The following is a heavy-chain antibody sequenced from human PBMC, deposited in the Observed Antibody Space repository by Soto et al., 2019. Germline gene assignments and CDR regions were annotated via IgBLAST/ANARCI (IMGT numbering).Heavy chain of an antibody. CDR3: ARGESLGWVGEKEYYGMDV. Sequence: SETLSLTCTVSGGSISSYYWSWIRQPPGKGLEWIGYIYYSGSTNYNPSLKSRVTISVDTSKNQFSLKLSSVTAADTAVYYCARGESLGWVGEKEYYGMDVWGQGTTVTVSS. J-gene: IGHJ6*02. D-gene: IGHD2-15*01. CDR2: IYYSGST. CDR1: GGSISSYY. V-gene: IGHV4-59*01.